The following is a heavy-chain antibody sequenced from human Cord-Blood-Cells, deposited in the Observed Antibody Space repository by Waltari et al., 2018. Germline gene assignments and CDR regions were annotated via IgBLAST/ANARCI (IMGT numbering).Heavy chain of an antibody. D-gene: IGHD6-6*01. CDR1: GYTFTGYY. CDR2: GNPSGGGQ. J-gene: IGHJ3*02. CDR3: AGGGRWIVQADAVDI. Sequence: QVQLVQSGAEVKKPGASVKVSCKASGYTFTGYYMHWVRQAPGQGLEGRGCGNPSGGGQNMQERFQCRAAIARETPNSTAYRELGRLRSDETAVYYCAGGGRWIVQADAVDIWGQGTMVTVSS. V-gene: IGHV1-2*02.